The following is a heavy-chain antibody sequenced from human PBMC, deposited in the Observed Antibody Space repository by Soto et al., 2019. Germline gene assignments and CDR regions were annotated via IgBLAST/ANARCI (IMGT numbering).Heavy chain of an antibody. D-gene: IGHD4-17*01. Sequence: GGSLRLSCAASGFTFSSYAMGWVRQAPGKGLEWVSATSGSGGSTYYADSVKGRFTISRDNSKNTLYLQMNSLRAEDTAVYYCAKDLIPLNYGFYFDYWGQGTLVTVSS. CDR3: AKDLIPLNYGFYFDY. V-gene: IGHV3-23*01. J-gene: IGHJ4*02. CDR1: GFTFSSYA. CDR2: TSGSGGST.